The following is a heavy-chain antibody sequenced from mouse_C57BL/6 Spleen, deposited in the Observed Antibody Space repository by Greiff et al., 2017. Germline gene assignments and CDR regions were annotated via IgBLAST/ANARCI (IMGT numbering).Heavy chain of an antibody. CDR1: GYTFTDYE. D-gene: IGHD1-1*01. Sequence: QVQLQQSGAELVRPGASVTLSCKASGYTFTDYEMHWVKQTPVHGLEWIGAIDPETGGTAYNQKFKGKAILTADKSSSTAYMELRSLTSEDSAVYYCTRSATVVATDWYFEVWGTGTTVTVSS. CDR2: IDPETGGT. V-gene: IGHV1-15*01. J-gene: IGHJ1*03. CDR3: TRSATVVATDWYFEV.